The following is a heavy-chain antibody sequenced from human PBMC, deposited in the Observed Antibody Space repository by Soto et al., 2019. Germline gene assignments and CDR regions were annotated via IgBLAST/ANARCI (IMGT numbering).Heavy chain of an antibody. CDR1: GFTFSSYA. J-gene: IGHJ6*03. D-gene: IGHD3-3*01. V-gene: IGHV3-23*01. CDR3: AKVGTFDFWSGYLFPGTHKGGGPTSYYYYMDV. Sequence: GGSLRLSCAASGFTFSSYAMSWVRQAPGKGLEWVSAISGSGGSTYYADSVKGRFTISRDNSKNTLYLQMNSLRAEDTAVYYCAKVGTFDFWSGYLFPGTHKGGGPTSYYYYMDVWGKGTTVTVSS. CDR2: ISGSGGST.